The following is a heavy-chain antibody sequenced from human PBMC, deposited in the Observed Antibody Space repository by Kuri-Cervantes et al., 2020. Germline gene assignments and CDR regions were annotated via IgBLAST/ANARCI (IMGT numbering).Heavy chain of an antibody. CDR2: IYHGGNS. Sequence: SETLSLTCGVSGYSISSGYYWGWIRQPPGKGLEWIGHIYHGGNSYYNPSLKSRVTISLDTSQNQFSLMLNSVTAADMAVYYCASLPSDSSSHPYFDYWGQGTLVTVSS. CDR1: GYSISSGYY. J-gene: IGHJ4*02. CDR3: ASLPSDSSSHPYFDY. D-gene: IGHD6-6*01. V-gene: IGHV4-38-2*01.